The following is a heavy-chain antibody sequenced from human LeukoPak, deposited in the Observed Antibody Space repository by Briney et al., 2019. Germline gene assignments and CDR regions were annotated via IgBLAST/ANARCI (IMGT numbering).Heavy chain of an antibody. J-gene: IGHJ2*01. Sequence: TGGSLRLSCAASGFNFNTYGMYWVRQAPGKGLEWVAFIRYDETNEYYADSVKGRFTISRDNSKSTLYLQMNTLRAEDTAVYYCARVMGRLVRTWYFDLWGRGTLVTVSS. V-gene: IGHV3-30*02. CDR1: GFNFNTYG. D-gene: IGHD3-9*01. CDR2: IRYDETNE. CDR3: ARVMGRLVRTWYFDL.